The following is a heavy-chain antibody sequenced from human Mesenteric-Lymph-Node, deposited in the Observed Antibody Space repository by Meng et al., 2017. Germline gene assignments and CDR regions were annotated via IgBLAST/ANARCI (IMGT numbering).Heavy chain of an antibody. V-gene: IGHV4-34*01. CDR3: ARQGVGGSLVDS. CDR1: GASCSGYY. D-gene: IGHD1-26*01. CDR2: INHSGST. J-gene: IGHJ4*02. Sequence: QGPLQPGGAVLLKPSETRSLTCAVYGASCSGYYWSWIRQPPGRGLEWIGEINHSGSTNYNPSLKSRVTISKDTSKNHFSLKLSSVTAADTAVYFCARQGVGGSLVDSWGQGTLVTVSS.